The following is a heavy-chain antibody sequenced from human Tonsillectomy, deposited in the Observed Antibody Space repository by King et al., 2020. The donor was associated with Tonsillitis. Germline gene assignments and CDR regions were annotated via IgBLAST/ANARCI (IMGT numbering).Heavy chain of an antibody. J-gene: IGHJ6*02. CDR3: ARQHGSTTFGGDYYYGMDV. CDR2: IHPGDSDT. Sequence: VQLVESGAEVKKPGESLKISCKGSGYSFTNYWIGWVRQMPGKGLEWMGIIHPGDSDTRYSPSFQGQVTISAAKSISTAYLQWTSLKASDTAMYYCARQHGSTTFGGDYYYGMDVWGQGTTVTVSS. D-gene: IGHD3-16*01. V-gene: IGHV5-51*01. CDR1: GYSFTNYW.